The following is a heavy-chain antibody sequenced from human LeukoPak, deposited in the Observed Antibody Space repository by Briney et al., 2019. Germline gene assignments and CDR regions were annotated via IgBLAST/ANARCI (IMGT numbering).Heavy chain of an antibody. CDR3: ARDRYGDYVSVVHDY. J-gene: IGHJ4*02. V-gene: IGHV1-2*06. CDR2: INPNSGGT. CDR1: GYTFTGYY. D-gene: IGHD4-17*01. Sequence: ASVKVSCKASGYTFTGYYMHWVRQAPGQGLEWMGRINPNSGGTNYAQKFQGRVTMTRDTSISTAYMELSRLRSDDTAVYYCARDRYGDYVSVVHDYWGQGTLVTVSS.